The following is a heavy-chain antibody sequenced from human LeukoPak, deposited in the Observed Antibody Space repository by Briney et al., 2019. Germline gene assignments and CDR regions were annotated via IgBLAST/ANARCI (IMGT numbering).Heavy chain of an antibody. D-gene: IGHD2-2*01. V-gene: IGHV6-1*01. CDR1: GDSVSSNSAA. CDR2: TYYRSKWYN. Sequence: SQTLSLTCAISGDSVSSNSAAWNWIRQSPSRGLEWLGRTYYRSKWYNDYAVSVKSRVTINPDTSKNQFSLQLNSVTPEDTAVYYCARAAYCSSTSCYQYYFDYWGQGTLVTVSS. J-gene: IGHJ4*02. CDR3: ARAAYCSSTSCYQYYFDY.